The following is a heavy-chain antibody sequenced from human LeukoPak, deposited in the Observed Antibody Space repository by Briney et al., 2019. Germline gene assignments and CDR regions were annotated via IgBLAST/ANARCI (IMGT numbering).Heavy chain of an antibody. CDR1: GGSISSHY. J-gene: IGHJ6*02. D-gene: IGHD3-3*01. CDR3: ARDTRYYYYGMDV. V-gene: IGHV4-4*07. CDR2: IYNNGNT. Sequence: SETLSLTCSVSGGSISSHYWTWIRQPAGKGLEWIGRIYNNGNTNYNPSLKSRATMSVDTSNNHFSLKLTSVTAADTAVYYCARDTRYYYYGMDVWGQGTTVTVSS.